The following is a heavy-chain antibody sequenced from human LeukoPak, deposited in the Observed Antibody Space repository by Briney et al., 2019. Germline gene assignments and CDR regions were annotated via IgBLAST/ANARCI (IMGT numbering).Heavy chain of an antibody. D-gene: IGHD2-15*01. Sequence: GASVKVSCKASGYTFTGYYMHWVRQAPGQGLEWMGRINPNSGGTNYAQKFQGRVTMTRDTSISTACMELSRLRSDDTAVYYCARGAPSPTFIVVVVAATLGDFDYWGQGTLVTVSS. CDR3: ARGAPSPTFIVVVVAATLGDFDY. J-gene: IGHJ4*02. CDR1: GYTFTGYY. CDR2: INPNSGGT. V-gene: IGHV1-2*06.